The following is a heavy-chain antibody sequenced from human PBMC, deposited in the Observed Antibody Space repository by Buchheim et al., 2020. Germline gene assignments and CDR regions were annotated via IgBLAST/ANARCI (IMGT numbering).Heavy chain of an antibody. V-gene: IGHV3-21*02. CDR1: GFTFSTYR. D-gene: IGHD3-22*01. CDR3: ARDYYDSSGPRGPDY. Sequence: EVQLVESGGGLVKPGGSLRLSCAASGFTFSTYRMNWVRQAPGKGLELDSSISSGSSYIDYADSVKGRFTISRDNAKNSLYLQMNSLTADDTAVYYCARDYYDSSGPRGPDYWGQGTL. CDR2: ISSGSSYI. J-gene: IGHJ4*02.